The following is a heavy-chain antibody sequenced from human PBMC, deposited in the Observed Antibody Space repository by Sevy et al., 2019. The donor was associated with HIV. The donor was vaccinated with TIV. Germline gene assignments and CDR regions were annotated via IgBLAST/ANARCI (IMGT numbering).Heavy chain of an antibody. CDR3: ARDYSPVVVVPAATDYYYYYGMDV. Sequence: GGSLRLSCAASGFTFSSYSMNWVRQAPGKGLEWVSSISSSSSYIYYADPVKGRFTISRDNAKNSLYLQMNSLRAEDTALYYCARDYSPVVVVPAATDYYYYYGMDVWGQGTTVTVSS. D-gene: IGHD2-2*01. CDR1: GFTFSSYS. J-gene: IGHJ6*02. CDR2: ISSSSSYI. V-gene: IGHV3-21*01.